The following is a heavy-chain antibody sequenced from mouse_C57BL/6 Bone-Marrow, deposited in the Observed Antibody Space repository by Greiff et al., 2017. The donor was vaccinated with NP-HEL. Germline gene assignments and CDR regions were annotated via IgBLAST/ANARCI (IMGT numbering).Heavy chain of an antibody. CDR1: GYAFSSSW. J-gene: IGHJ1*03. CDR3: ARKGLRERYFDV. D-gene: IGHD3-1*01. V-gene: IGHV1-82*01. Sequence: QVQLKQSGPELVKPGASVKISCKASGYAFSSSWMNWVKQRPGKGLEWIGRIYPGDGDTNYNGKFKGKATLTADKSSSTAYMQLSSLTSEDSAVYFCARKGLRERYFDVWGTGTTVTVSS. CDR2: IYPGDGDT.